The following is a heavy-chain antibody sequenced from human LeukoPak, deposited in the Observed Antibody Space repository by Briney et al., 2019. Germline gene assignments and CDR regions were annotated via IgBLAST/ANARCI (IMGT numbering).Heavy chain of an antibody. D-gene: IGHD3-16*02. CDR2: ISSSSTST. CDR3: AKMITFGGVVARSFDY. V-gene: IGHV3-23*01. Sequence: GGSLRLSCAASGFTFSSYAMSWVRQAPGKGLEWVSAISSSSTSTYHADSVKGRFTISRDNSKNTLYLQMNSLRAEDTAVYYCAKMITFGGVVARSFDYWGQGTLVTVSS. CDR1: GFTFSSYA. J-gene: IGHJ4*02.